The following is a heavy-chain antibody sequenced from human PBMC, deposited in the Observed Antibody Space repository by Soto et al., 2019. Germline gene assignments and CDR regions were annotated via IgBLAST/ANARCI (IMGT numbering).Heavy chain of an antibody. CDR3: ARDPSDLWEPDQYFQY. D-gene: IGHD1-26*01. Sequence: PVGSLRLSCSVSRFTFSSYSMNWVRQAPGKGLEWVSSISSSRSYIYYADSVKGRFTISRDNTKNSLYLQMSSLRAEDTAVYYCARDPSDLWEPDQYFQYWGQGTLVTVSS. CDR1: RFTFSSYS. V-gene: IGHV3-21*01. CDR2: ISSSRSYI. J-gene: IGHJ1*01.